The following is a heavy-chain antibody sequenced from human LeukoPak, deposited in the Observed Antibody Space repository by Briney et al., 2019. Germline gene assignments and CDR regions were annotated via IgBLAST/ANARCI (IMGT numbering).Heavy chain of an antibody. V-gene: IGHV3-48*03. J-gene: IGHJ4*02. Sequence: GGSLRLSCAASGFTFSTYEINWVRQAPGKGLEWISYVSSSANTIYYADSVKGRFTISRDNAKHSLYLQMNSLRAEDTAVYYCATRSGWTFDYWGQGTLVTVSS. CDR2: VSSSANTI. CDR3: ATRSGWTFDY. CDR1: GFTFSTYE. D-gene: IGHD2-15*01.